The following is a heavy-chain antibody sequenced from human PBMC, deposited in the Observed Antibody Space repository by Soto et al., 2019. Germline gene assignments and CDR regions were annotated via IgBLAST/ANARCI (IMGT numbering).Heavy chain of an antibody. V-gene: IGHV1-69*13. D-gene: IGHD5-12*01. J-gene: IGHJ4*02. CDR3: ARPPTSRDGYNLGYYYFDY. Sequence: GASVKVSCKASGGTFSSYAISWVRQAPGQGLEWMGGIIPIFGTANYAQKFQDRVTITADESTSTAYMELSSLRSEDTAVYYFARPPTSRDGYNLGYYYFDYWGQGTLVTVSS. CDR2: IIPIFGTA. CDR1: GGTFSSYA.